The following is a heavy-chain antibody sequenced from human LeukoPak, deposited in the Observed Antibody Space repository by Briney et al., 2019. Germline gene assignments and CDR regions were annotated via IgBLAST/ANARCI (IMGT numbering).Heavy chain of an antibody. J-gene: IGHJ6*02. D-gene: IGHD6-19*01. CDR2: IDPSDSYT. CDR3: ARLSIAVAGTYYYYGMDV. CDR1: GYSFTSYW. Sequence: PGGSLRLSCKGSGYSFTSYWIGWVRQMPGKGLEWMGRIDPSDSYTNYSPSFQGHVTISADKSISTAYLQWSSLKASDTAMYYCARLSIAVAGTYYYYGMDVWGQGTTVTVSS. V-gene: IGHV5-10-1*01.